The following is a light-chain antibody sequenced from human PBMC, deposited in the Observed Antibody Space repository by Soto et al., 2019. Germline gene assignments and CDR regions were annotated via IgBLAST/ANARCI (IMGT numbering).Light chain of an antibody. CDR1: SSNIGRNT. J-gene: IGLJ2*01. CDR3: AAWDDSLNAVV. V-gene: IGLV1-44*01. Sequence: QSVLTQPPSASGTPGQRVTISCSGSSSNIGRNTVNWYQQLPGTAPKVLIYSNNQRPSGVPDRLSGSKSGTSASLAISGLQSEDEADYYCAAWDDSLNAVVFGGGTTVTVL. CDR2: SNN.